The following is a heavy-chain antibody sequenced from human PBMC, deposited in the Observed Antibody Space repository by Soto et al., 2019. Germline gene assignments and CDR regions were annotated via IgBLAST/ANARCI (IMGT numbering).Heavy chain of an antibody. V-gene: IGHV1-3*01. J-gene: IGHJ5*02. D-gene: IGHD2-15*01. Sequence: QVQLVQSGAEVKKPGASVKISCKASGYTFTRYTMNWVRQAPGQRLEWMGWINPDNGNTKSSQKFQDSVIITRDTSASTAYMDLSSLRSEDTAVYYCARGIATGQLDPWGQGTLVTVSS. CDR3: ARGIATGQLDP. CDR2: INPDNGNT. CDR1: GYTFTRYT.